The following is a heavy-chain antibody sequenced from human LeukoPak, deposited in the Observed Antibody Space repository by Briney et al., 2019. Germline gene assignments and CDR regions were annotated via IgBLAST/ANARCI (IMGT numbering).Heavy chain of an antibody. D-gene: IGHD3-10*01. Sequence: SQTLSLTCAISGDSVSSNSAAWNWIRQSPSRGLEWLGRTYYRSRWYYEYAVSVRSRITINADTSKNHFSLQLNSVTPDDTAVYYCARDPSGDQGLDSWGQGTLVTVSS. CDR1: GDSVSSNSAA. V-gene: IGHV6-1*01. J-gene: IGHJ4*02. CDR2: TYYRSRWYY. CDR3: ARDPSGDQGLDS.